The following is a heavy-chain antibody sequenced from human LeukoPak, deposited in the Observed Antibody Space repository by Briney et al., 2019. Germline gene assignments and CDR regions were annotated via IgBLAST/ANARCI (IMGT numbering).Heavy chain of an antibody. Sequence: SETLSLTCTVSGDSISSYYWSWIREPPGKGLEWIGYIYYSGSTNYNPSLKSRVTISVDTSKSQFSLKLSSVTAADTAVYYCARASGYYDSSGYYYVDAEYFQHWGQGTLVTVSS. J-gene: IGHJ1*01. CDR3: ARASGYYDSSGYYYVDAEYFQH. CDR1: GDSISSYY. V-gene: IGHV4-59*01. CDR2: IYYSGST. D-gene: IGHD3-22*01.